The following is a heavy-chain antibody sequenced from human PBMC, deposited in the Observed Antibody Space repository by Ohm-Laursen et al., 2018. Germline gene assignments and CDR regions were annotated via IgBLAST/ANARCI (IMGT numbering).Heavy chain of an antibody. CDR2: IIPIFGTT. V-gene: IGHV1-69*01. CDR3: ARDVVPTTLTLGVDGDDAFDV. J-gene: IGHJ3*01. CDR1: GGTFSSYG. Sequence: GSSVKVSCKASGGTFSSYGINWVRQAPGQGLEWMGGIIPIFGTTKYAQKFQGRVTITADESTSTAYMELSSLRSEDTAVYYCARDVVPTTLTLGVDGDDAFDVWGQGTMVTVSS. D-gene: IGHD2-2*01.